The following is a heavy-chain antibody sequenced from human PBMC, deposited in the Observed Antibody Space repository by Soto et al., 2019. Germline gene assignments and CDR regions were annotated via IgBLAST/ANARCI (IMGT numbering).Heavy chain of an antibody. V-gene: IGHV4-59*01. CDR3: ARGRGPYSKSSHY. Sequence: QVQLQESGPGLVKPSETLSLTCTVSGGSINNYYWNWIRKPPGTGLEWIGYSYSRGSTNYNPSLKGRVSMSVDTPKNQFALKVNSATSADTAVYYCARGRGPYSKSSHYWGQGTLVTVSS. J-gene: IGHJ4*02. CDR2: SYSRGST. CDR1: GGSINNYY. D-gene: IGHD6-6*01.